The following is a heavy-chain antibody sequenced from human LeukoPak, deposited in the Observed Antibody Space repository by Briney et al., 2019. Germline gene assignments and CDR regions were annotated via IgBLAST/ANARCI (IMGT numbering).Heavy chain of an antibody. D-gene: IGHD4-17*01. Sequence: SETLSLTCTVSGGSIMVAAYSWSWIRQPPGKGLEWIGYIYYSRRTYYNPSLKSRVTISLDRSKNQFSLKLSSVTAADTAVYFCARGYGDYSGAFDIWVQGTLVTVSS. J-gene: IGHJ3*02. CDR1: GGSIMVAAYS. V-gene: IGHV4-30-2*01. CDR2: IYYSRRT. CDR3: ARGYGDYSGAFDI.